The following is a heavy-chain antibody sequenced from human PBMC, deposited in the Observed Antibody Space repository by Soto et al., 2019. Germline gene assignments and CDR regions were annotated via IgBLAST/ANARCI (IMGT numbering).Heavy chain of an antibody. CDR3: ARIITAAGGRRYFDL. V-gene: IGHV3-11*05. Sequence: QVQLVESGGGLVKPGGSLRLSCAASGFTFSDYYMSWIRQAPGKGLEWVSYIKSSSSYTNYADSVKGRFTISRDNAKNSLYLQMNSLRVEDTAVYYCARIITAAGGRRYFDLWGRGTLVTVSS. CDR1: GFTFSDYY. J-gene: IGHJ2*01. D-gene: IGHD6-13*01. CDR2: IKSSSSYT.